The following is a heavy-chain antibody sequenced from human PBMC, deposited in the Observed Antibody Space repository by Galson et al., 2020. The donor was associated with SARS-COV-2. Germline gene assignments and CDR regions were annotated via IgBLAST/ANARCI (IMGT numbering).Heavy chain of an antibody. J-gene: IGHJ6*02. CDR1: GGSISSYY. CDR2: IYYSGST. CDR3: AREGYSTYNGTLYYGMDV. V-gene: IGHV4-59*01. D-gene: IGHD4-4*01. Sequence: SETLSLTCTVSGGSISSYYWSWIRQPPGKGLEWIGYIYYSGSTNYNPSLKSRVTISVDTSKNQFSLKLSSVTAADTAVYYCAREGYSTYNGTLYYGMDVWGQGTTVTVSS.